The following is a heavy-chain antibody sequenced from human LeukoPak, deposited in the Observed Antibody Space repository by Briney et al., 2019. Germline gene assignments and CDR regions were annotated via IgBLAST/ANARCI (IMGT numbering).Heavy chain of an antibody. V-gene: IGHV1-2*04. CDR2: INPNSGGT. Sequence: GASVKVSCKASGYTFTGYYMHWVRQAPGQGLEWMGWINPNSGGTNYAQKFQGWVTMTRDTSISTAYMELSRLRSDDTAVYYCARDLRPYYYDSSGYYSDWGQGTLVTVSS. CDR1: GYTFTGYY. D-gene: IGHD3-22*01. CDR3: ARDLRPYYYDSSGYYSD. J-gene: IGHJ4*02.